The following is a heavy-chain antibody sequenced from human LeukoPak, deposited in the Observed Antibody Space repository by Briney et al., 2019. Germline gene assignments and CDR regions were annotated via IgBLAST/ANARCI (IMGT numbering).Heavy chain of an antibody. CDR2: IYYSGST. Sequence: SETLSLTCTVSAGSISSYYWSWIRQPPGKGLEWIGYIYYSGSTNYNPSLKNRVTISVDTSKNQFSLKLRSVTAADTAVYYCARGYSGYGYDAFDMWGQGTMVTVSS. CDR3: ARGYSGYGYDAFDM. V-gene: IGHV4-59*01. CDR1: AGSISSYY. J-gene: IGHJ3*02. D-gene: IGHD5-12*01.